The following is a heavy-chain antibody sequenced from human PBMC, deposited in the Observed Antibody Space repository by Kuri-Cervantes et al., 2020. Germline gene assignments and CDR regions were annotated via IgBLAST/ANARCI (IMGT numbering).Heavy chain of an antibody. CDR3: ARGRITIFGVVIMSLRAFDI. CDR2: IYYTGST. Sequence: SETLSLTCTVSGESIISYYWSWIRQPPGKGLEWIGYIYYTGSTNYNPSLKSRVTISVDTSKNQFSLKLSSVTAADTAVYYCARGRITIFGVVIMSLRAFDIWGQGTMVTVSS. J-gene: IGHJ3*02. CDR1: GESIISYY. D-gene: IGHD3-3*01. V-gene: IGHV4-59*12.